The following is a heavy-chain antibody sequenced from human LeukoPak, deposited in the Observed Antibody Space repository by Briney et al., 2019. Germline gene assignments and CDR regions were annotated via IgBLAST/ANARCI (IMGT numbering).Heavy chain of an antibody. Sequence: SSETLSLTCTVSGGSISNYYWSWIRQPPGKGLEWVGYIYYSGSTTYNPSLKSRVTISVDTSNNQFSLKLNSVTAADTAVYYCARLGISGYIADVWGKGITVTVSS. D-gene: IGHD3-22*01. CDR2: IYYSGST. CDR3: ARLGISGYIADV. V-gene: IGHV4-59*08. J-gene: IGHJ6*04. CDR1: GGSISNYY.